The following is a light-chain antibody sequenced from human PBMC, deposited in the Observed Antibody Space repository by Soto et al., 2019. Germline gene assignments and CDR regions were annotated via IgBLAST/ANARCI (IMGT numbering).Light chain of an antibody. J-gene: IGLJ1*01. V-gene: IGLV1-51*01. CDR2: DNN. CDR1: SSNIAKNY. Sequence: QSVLTQPPSVSAAPGQKVTISCSGSSSNIAKNYVSWYQQLPGTAPKRLIYDNNKRPSGIPDRFSGSKSGTSATLGISGLQTGDDADYYCGTWDSSLSAYVFGTGTKVTVL. CDR3: GTWDSSLSAYV.